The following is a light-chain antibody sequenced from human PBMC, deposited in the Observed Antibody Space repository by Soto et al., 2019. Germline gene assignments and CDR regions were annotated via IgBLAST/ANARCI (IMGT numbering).Light chain of an antibody. V-gene: IGKV3-15*01. CDR1: QSITNN. CDR3: QQYNHWPPKMA. CDR2: GAS. J-gene: IGKJ1*01. Sequence: EIVMTQSPGTLSVSPGERATLSCRASQSITNNLAWYQQKVGQAPRLLIYGASTRATGIPVRFRGSGSGTEFTLTTSILESEDFAVYFCQQYNHWPPKMAFGQGTKVEIK.